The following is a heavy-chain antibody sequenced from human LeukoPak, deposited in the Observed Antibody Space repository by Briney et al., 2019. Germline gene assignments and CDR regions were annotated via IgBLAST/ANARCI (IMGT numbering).Heavy chain of an antibody. CDR1: GYSLTSNY. CDR3: ARDQEAFDY. Sequence: ASVKVSYKASGYSLTSNYIHWVRQAPGQGLEWMGMIYPRDGSTSYAQKFQGRVTVTRDTSTSTVHMELSGLRSEDTAVYYCARDQEAFDYWGQGTLVTVSS. J-gene: IGHJ4*02. CDR2: IYPRDGST. V-gene: IGHV1-46*01.